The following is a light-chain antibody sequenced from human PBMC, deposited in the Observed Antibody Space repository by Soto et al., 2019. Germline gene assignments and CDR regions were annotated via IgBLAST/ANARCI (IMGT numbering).Light chain of an antibody. CDR3: SSYTSSSTRV. CDR1: SSDVGGYNY. Sequence: QSVLTHPASLSGSPGQSITISCTGTSSDVGGYNYVSWYQQHPGKAPKLMIYDVSNRPSGVSNRFSGSKSGNTASLTISGLQAEDEADYYCSSYTSSSTRVFGTGTRSPS. CDR2: DVS. J-gene: IGLJ1*01. V-gene: IGLV2-14*01.